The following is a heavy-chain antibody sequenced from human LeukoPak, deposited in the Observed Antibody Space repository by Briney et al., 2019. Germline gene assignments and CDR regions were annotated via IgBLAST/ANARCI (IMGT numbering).Heavy chain of an antibody. D-gene: IGHD3-10*01. CDR1: GYTFTSYY. CDR3: ARDGWFGELGLWFDP. Sequence: ASVKVSCKASGYTFTSYYMHWVRQAPGQGLEWTGIINPSGGSTSYAQKFQGRVTMTRDTSTSTVYMELSSLRPEDTAVYYCARDGWFGELGLWFDPWGQGTLVTVSS. CDR2: INPSGGST. J-gene: IGHJ5*02. V-gene: IGHV1-46*03.